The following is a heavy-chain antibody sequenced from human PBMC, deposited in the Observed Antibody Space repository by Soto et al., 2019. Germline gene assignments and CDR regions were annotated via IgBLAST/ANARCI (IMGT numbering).Heavy chain of an antibody. J-gene: IGHJ4*02. CDR3: ARQYCISTSCYVGSDF. CDR1: GYRFTTYW. Sequence: PGESLKISCKGSGYRFTTYWIGWVRQMPGKGLEWMGIIYPGDSDTRYSPSFQGQVTISADKSINTAYLQWSSLKASDTAMYYCARQYCISTSCYVGSDFWGQGTLVTVSS. D-gene: IGHD2-2*01. CDR2: IYPGDSDT. V-gene: IGHV5-51*01.